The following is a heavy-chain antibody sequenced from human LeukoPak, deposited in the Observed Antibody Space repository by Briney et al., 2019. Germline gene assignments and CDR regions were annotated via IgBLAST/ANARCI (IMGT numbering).Heavy chain of an antibody. D-gene: IGHD5-18*01. J-gene: IGHJ4*02. CDR3: ARDGTDTAMVTHNFDY. CDR2: ISSSGSTI. Sequence: GGSLRLSCAASGFTFSDYYMSWIRQAPGKGLEWVSYISSSGSTIYYADSVKGRFTISRDNAKNSLYLQMNSLRAEDTAVYYCARDGTDTAMVTHNFDYWGQGTLVTVSS. CDR1: GFTFSDYY. V-gene: IGHV3-11*04.